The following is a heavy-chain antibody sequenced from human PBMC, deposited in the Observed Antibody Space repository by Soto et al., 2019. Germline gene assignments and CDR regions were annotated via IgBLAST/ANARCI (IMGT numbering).Heavy chain of an antibody. CDR2: ISWDGGST. V-gene: IGHV3-43D*04. Sequence: GGSLRLSCAASGFTFDDYAMHWVRQAPGKGLEWVSLISWDGGSTYYADSVKGRFTISRDNSKNSLYLQMNSLRAEDTALYYCAKDSVLRFLGYCYYGMDVWGQGTTVTVS. J-gene: IGHJ6*02. CDR3: AKDSVLRFLGYCYYGMDV. CDR1: GFTFDDYA. D-gene: IGHD3-3*01.